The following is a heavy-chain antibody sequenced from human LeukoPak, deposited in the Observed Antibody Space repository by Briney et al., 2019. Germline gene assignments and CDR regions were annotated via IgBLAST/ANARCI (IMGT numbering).Heavy chain of an antibody. V-gene: IGHV3-53*01. CDR3: AREDCSSTSCYGAFDI. CDR1: GFTVSSNY. D-gene: IGHD2-2*01. CDR2: IYSGGST. J-gene: IGHJ3*02. Sequence: GSLRLSCAASGFTVSSNYMSWVRQAPGKGLEWVSVIYSGGSTYYADSVKGRFTISRDNSKNTLYLQMNSLRAEDTAVYYCAREDCSSTSCYGAFDIWGQGTMVTVSS.